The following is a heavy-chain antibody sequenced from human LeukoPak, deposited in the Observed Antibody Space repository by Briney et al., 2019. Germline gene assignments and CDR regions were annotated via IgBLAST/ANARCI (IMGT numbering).Heavy chain of an antibody. Sequence: GGSLRLSCAASGFTFDDYGMSWVRQAPGKGLEWVSSIKWNGGSTGYADSVKGRFTISRDNAKNSLYLQMNSLRAEDTALYYCAKDFSSSWYYLDYWGQGTLVTVSS. V-gene: IGHV3-20*04. CDR3: AKDFSSSWYYLDY. D-gene: IGHD6-13*01. J-gene: IGHJ4*02. CDR2: IKWNGGST. CDR1: GFTFDDYG.